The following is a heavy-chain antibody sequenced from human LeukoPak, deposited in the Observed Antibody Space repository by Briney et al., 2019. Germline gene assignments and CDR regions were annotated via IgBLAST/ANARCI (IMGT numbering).Heavy chain of an antibody. CDR3: TTVGTMVRGEVPFDY. V-gene: IGHV3-15*07. D-gene: IGHD3-10*01. CDR1: GFTFSNAW. J-gene: IGHJ4*02. CDR2: IKSKTDGGTT. Sequence: PGGSLRLSCAASGFTFSNAWMNWVRQAPGKGLEWVGRIKSKTDGGTTDYAAPVKGRFTISRGDSKNTLYLQMNSLKTEDTAVYYCTTVGTMVRGEVPFDYWGQGTLVTVSS.